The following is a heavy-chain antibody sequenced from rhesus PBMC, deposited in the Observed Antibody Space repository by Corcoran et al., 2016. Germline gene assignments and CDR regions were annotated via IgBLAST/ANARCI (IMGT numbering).Heavy chain of an antibody. V-gene: IGHV4S5*01. CDR3: ARGNSGRFDF. D-gene: IGHD6-31*01. CDR2: ISGSSGST. Sequence: QVQLEESGPGLVKPSETLSLTCAVSGGSISGYYWNWIRQPPGKGLEGIGYISGSSGSTDDNPSLKRRVTISTDTSKNQFSLKLSSVTVADTAVHYCARGNSGRFDFWGQGVLVTVSS. J-gene: IGHJ4*01. CDR1: GGSISGYY.